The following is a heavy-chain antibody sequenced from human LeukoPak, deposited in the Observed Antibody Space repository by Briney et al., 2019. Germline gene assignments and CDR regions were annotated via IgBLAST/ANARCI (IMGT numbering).Heavy chain of an antibody. D-gene: IGHD1-20*01. CDR3: ARSITGTTTWWYYYGMDV. CDR1: GYTFTGYY. Sequence: ASVKVSCKASGYTFTGYYMHWVRQAPGQGLEGMGWINPNSGCTNYAQKFQGRVTMTRDTSISTAYMELSRLRSDDTAVYYCARSITGTTTWWYYYGMDVWGQGTTVTVSS. V-gene: IGHV1-2*02. CDR2: INPNSGCT. J-gene: IGHJ6*02.